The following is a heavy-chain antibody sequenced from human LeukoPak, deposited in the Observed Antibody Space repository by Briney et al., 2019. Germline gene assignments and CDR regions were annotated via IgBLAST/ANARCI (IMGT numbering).Heavy chain of an antibody. J-gene: IGHJ4*02. D-gene: IGHD1-26*01. Sequence: GGSLRLSCAASGFTFSSYAMSWVRQAPGKGLEWVSAIRNSGSDTYYPDSVRGRFTFSRGNSKNTLSLQMNSLRAEDTAIYYCAKVVTSGSYYYFDFWGQGTLVTVSS. V-gene: IGHV3-23*01. CDR1: GFTFSSYA. CDR3: AKVVTSGSYYYFDF. CDR2: IRNSGSDT.